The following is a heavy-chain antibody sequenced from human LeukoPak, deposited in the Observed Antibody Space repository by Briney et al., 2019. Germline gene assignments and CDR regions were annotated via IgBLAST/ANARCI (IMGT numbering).Heavy chain of an antibody. V-gene: IGHV1-69*05. Sequence: SVKVSCKASGGTFSSYAISWVRQAPGQGLELMGVVIPMFGTANYAQKFQGRVTITKDEYTSTAYMELSSLRSEDTAVYYCARMGDGYNQGAYFDYWGQGTLVTVSS. CDR3: ARMGDGYNQGAYFDY. J-gene: IGHJ4*02. CDR1: GGTFSSYA. CDR2: VIPMFGTA. D-gene: IGHD5-24*01.